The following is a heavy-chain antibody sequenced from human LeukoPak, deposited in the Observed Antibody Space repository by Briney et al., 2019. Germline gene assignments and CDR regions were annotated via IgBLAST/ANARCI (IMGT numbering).Heavy chain of an antibody. D-gene: IGHD6-13*01. CDR2: INSDGSNT. J-gene: IGHJ4*02. Sequence: GGSLRLSCAASGFTFSTYWMHWVRQAPGKGLVWVSRINSDGSNTRYTDSVKGRFTISRDNAKNTMSLQMNSLRAEDTAVYYCARSHTSYSSSWYFSYYFDYWGQGALVTVSS. CDR1: GFTFSTYW. CDR3: ARSHTSYSSSWYFSYYFDY. V-gene: IGHV3-74*01.